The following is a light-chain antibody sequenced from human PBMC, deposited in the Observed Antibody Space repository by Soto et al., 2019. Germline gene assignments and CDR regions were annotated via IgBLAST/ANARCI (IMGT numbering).Light chain of an antibody. CDR2: DAS. CDR3: QQRSIWPIT. CDR1: QSVSSF. V-gene: IGKV3-11*01. Sequence: EIVLTQSPATLSLSPGERATLSCRASQSVSSFLAWYRQKPGQAPRLLIYDASNRATGIPARFSGSGSGTDFTLTISSLEPEDFAVYYFQQRSIWPITFGQGTRLEIK. J-gene: IGKJ5*01.